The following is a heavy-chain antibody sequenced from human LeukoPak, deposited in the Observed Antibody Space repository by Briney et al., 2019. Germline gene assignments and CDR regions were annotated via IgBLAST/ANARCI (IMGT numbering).Heavy chain of an antibody. J-gene: IGHJ4*02. CDR3: ARKTGSYYYFDS. Sequence: GGSLRLSXAASGFTFSSYWMHWVRQAPGKGLVWVSHINSDGSSTSYADSVKGRFTISRDNAKNTLYLQMNSLRAEDTAVYYCARKTGSYYYFDSWGQGTLVTVSS. D-gene: IGHD1-26*01. CDR1: GFTFSSYW. V-gene: IGHV3-74*01. CDR2: INSDGSST.